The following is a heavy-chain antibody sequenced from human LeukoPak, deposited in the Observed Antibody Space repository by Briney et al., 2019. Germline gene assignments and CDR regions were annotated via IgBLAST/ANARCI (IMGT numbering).Heavy chain of an antibody. V-gene: IGHV1-8*01. CDR2: MNPNSGNT. CDR3: ARNFYGDYGHYAFDI. Sequence: ASVKVSCKASGYTFTSYDINWVRQATGQGLEWMGWMNPNSGNTGYAQKFQGRVTMTRNTSISTAYMELSSLRSEDTAVCYCARNFYGDYGHYAFDIWGQGTMVTVSS. D-gene: IGHD4-17*01. CDR1: GYTFTSYD. J-gene: IGHJ3*02.